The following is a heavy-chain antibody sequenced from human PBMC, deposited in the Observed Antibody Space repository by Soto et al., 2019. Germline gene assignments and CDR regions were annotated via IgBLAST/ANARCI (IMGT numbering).Heavy chain of an antibody. Sequence: PSETRSLTWAVYGGSFSWYYWSWIRQPPGKGLEWIGEINHSGSTNYNPSLKSRVTISVDTSKNQFSLKLSSVTAADTAVYYCARGIRITIFGVVISPGYYYYGMDVWGQGTTVTVSS. CDR3: ARGIRITIFGVVISPGYYYYGMDV. J-gene: IGHJ6*02. CDR1: GGSFSWYY. V-gene: IGHV4-34*01. CDR2: INHSGST. D-gene: IGHD3-3*01.